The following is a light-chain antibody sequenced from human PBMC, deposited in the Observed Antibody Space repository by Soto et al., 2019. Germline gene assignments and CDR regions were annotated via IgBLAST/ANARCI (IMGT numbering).Light chain of an antibody. CDR3: LQHNRYPLT. V-gene: IGKV1-17*01. J-gene: IGKJ4*01. CDR2: AAS. Sequence: DIQMTQSPSSLSASVGDRVTVTCRASQGIGNDLGWFQQKPGKAPKRLIFAASSLESGVPSRFSGSASGTEFTLTISSLQPEDFATYYCLQHNRYPLTFGGGTKVEI. CDR1: QGIGND.